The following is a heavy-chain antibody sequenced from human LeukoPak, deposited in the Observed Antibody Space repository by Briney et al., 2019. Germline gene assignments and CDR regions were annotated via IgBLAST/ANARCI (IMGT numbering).Heavy chain of an antibody. CDR2: KSYDGSKE. V-gene: IGHV3-30*03. Sequence: PGGSLRLSCAASGFTLNKCHMHGVRQAPGKGLEWVAVKSYDGSKEYYAESVKGRFTISRDNSKNTLFLQMNSLRAEDTAVYCCRGVGHYSSSSFYYWGEGRLVTVSS. J-gene: IGHJ4*02. CDR1: GFTLNKCH. CDR3: RGVGHYSSSSFYY. D-gene: IGHD6-6*01.